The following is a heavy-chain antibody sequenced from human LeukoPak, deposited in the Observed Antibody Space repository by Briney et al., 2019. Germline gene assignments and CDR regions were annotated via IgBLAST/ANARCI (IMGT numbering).Heavy chain of an antibody. D-gene: IGHD6-6*01. J-gene: IGHJ4*02. V-gene: IGHV1-2*02. CDR3: ARARWQLVPYFDS. CDR2: INPNSGGT. Sequence: LGASVKVSCKASGYTFTDYYMHWVRQAPGQGLEWMGWINPNSGGTNFAQKFQGRVVMTRDTSISTAYLELGSLRSDDTAVYFCARARWQLVPYFDSWGQGTLVTVSS. CDR1: GYTFTDYY.